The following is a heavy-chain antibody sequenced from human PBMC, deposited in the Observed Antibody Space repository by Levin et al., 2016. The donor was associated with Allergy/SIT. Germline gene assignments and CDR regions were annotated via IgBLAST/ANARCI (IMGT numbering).Heavy chain of an antibody. D-gene: IGHD6-6*01. V-gene: IGHV4-39*01. CDR1: GGSISSSSYY. J-gene: IGHJ6*03. CDR3: ARHGGSYSSSSLRYYYYYMDV. Sequence: SETLSLTCTVSGGSISSSSYYWGWIRQPPGKGLEWIGSIYYSGSTYYNPSLKSRVTISVDTSKNQFSLKLSSVTAADTAVYYCARHGGSYSSSSLRYYYYYMDVWGKGTTVTVSS. CDR2: IYYSGST.